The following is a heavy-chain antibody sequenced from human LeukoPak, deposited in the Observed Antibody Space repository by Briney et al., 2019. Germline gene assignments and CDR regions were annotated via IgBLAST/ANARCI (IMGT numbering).Heavy chain of an antibody. J-gene: IGHJ4*02. V-gene: IGHV3-7*01. Sequence: GGALRLSCTASGFIFSRYWMNWVRQAPGKGLEWVANINQDGSVEHYVDSVKGRFTISRDNTKNSLFLQMNNLRIEDTALYYCANHPLNKEGRFENWGQGTLVTVSS. CDR2: INQDGSVE. CDR1: GFIFSRYW. CDR3: ANHPLNKEGRFEN.